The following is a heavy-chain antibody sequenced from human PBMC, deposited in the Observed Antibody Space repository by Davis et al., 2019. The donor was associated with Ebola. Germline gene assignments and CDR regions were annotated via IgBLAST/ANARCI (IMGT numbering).Heavy chain of an antibody. CDR1: GFTFRSYG. D-gene: IGHD3-16*01. CDR2: IWSGGTNK. J-gene: IGHJ4*02. CDR3: ARDGPNYDIDY. V-gene: IGHV3-33*01. Sequence: GGSLRLSCAASGFTFRSYGLHWVRQAPGKGPERVAFIWSGGTNKNYADSVKGRFTISRDDSRNILYMPMNSLRAEDTAVYFCARDGPNYDIDYWGRGTLVTVSS.